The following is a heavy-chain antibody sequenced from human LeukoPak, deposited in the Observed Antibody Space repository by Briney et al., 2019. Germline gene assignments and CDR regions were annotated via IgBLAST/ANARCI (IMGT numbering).Heavy chain of an antibody. D-gene: IGHD3-22*01. Sequence: SETLSLTCTVSGGSISRYYWSWIRQPPGKGLQWIGYIYYSGSTNYNPSLKSRVTISVDTSKNQFSLKLSSVTAADTAVYYCARQNYYYDSSGYPYYFDYWGQGTLVTVSS. CDR2: IYYSGST. J-gene: IGHJ4*02. V-gene: IGHV4-59*08. CDR1: GGSISRYY. CDR3: ARQNYYYDSSGYPYYFDY.